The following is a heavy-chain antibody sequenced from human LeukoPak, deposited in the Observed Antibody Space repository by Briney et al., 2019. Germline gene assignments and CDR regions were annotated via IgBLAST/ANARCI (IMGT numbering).Heavy chain of an antibody. V-gene: IGHV3-21*01. D-gene: IGHD3-22*01. CDR3: ARADSSGYDYVDY. J-gene: IGHJ4*02. CDR1: GFTLSSYS. Sequence: GGSLRLSCAASGFTLSSYSMNWVRQAPGKGLEWVSSISSRGTYIYYADSMKGRFTISRDNAKNSLYLQMNSLTAEDTAVYYCARADSSGYDYVDYWGQGTLVIVSS. CDR2: ISSRGTYI.